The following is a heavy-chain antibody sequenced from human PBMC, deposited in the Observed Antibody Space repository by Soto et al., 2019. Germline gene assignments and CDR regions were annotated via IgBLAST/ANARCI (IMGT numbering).Heavy chain of an antibody. D-gene: IGHD5-18*01. V-gene: IGHV1-46*01. Sequence: ASVKVSCKASGYTFTSYYMHWVRQAPGQGLEWMGIINPSGGSTSYAQKFQGRVTMTRDTSTSTVYMEPSSLRSEDTAVYYCAVDTAMVTFHYWGQGTLVTVSS. CDR2: INPSGGST. CDR1: GYTFTSYY. J-gene: IGHJ4*02. CDR3: AVDTAMVTFHY.